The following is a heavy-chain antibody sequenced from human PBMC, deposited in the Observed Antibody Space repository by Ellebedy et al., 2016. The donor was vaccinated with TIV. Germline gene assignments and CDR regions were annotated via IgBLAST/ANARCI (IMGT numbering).Heavy chain of an antibody. V-gene: IGHV3-33*01. J-gene: IGHJ4*02. Sequence: GESLKISXVASGFTFSTSAMHWFRQAPGKGLEWVALIWFDGTQTFYVDSVKGRFSVSRDNSNNTLFLQMDSLRADDSATYFCVRDKLFSGSGSYPVKWGQGTVVIVAS. CDR1: GFTFSTSA. D-gene: IGHD3-10*01. CDR2: IWFDGTQT. CDR3: VRDKLFSGSGSYPVK.